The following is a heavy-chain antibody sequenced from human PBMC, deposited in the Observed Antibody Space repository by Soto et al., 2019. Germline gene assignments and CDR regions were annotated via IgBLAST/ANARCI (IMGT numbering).Heavy chain of an antibody. CDR1: GFTFTNYA. V-gene: IGHV3-23*01. CDR3: ARQAVEVGATRRYFDY. Sequence: GGSLRLSCAASGFTFTNYAMTWVRQAPGKGLDWVSAVSDSGGSTNYADSVKGRFTISRDNSKSTVYLQMNSLTAEDTTVYYCARQAVEVGATRRYFDYWGQGTLVTVSS. J-gene: IGHJ4*02. CDR2: VSDSGGST. D-gene: IGHD1-26*01.